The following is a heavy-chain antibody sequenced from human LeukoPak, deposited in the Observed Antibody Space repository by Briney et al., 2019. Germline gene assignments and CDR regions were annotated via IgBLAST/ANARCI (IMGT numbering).Heavy chain of an antibody. V-gene: IGHV3-23*01. Sequence: GGSLRLSCAASGFTFSSYAMSWVRQAPGKGLEWVSAISGSGGSTYYADSVKGRFTISRDNSKNTLYLQMNSLTAEDTAVYYCAKDLRGGGSQLDYWGQGTLVTVSS. CDR2: ISGSGGST. J-gene: IGHJ4*02. D-gene: IGHD2-15*01. CDR3: AKDLRGGGSQLDY. CDR1: GFTFSSYA.